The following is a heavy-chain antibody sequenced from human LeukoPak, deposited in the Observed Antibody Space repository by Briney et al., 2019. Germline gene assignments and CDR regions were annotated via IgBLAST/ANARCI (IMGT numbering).Heavy chain of an antibody. CDR2: IYYSGST. J-gene: IGHJ6*03. V-gene: IGHV4-59*11. D-gene: IGHD6-6*01. CDR3: ASNIAARPNYYYYMDV. Sequence: SETLSLTCTVSGGSISRHYWSCIRQPPGKGLEWIGYIYYSGSTNYNPSLKSRVTIAVDTSKNQFSLKLSSVTAADTAVYYCASNIAARPNYYYYMDVWGKGTTVTVSS. CDR1: GGSISRHY.